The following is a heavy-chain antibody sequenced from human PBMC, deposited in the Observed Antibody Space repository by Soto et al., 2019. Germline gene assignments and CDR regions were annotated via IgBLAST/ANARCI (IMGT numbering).Heavy chain of an antibody. V-gene: IGHV1-69*13. CDR3: ARAPGHYYDSSGYYDI. J-gene: IGHJ3*02. Sequence: SVKVSCKASGYTFTSYGISCVRQAPGQGLEWMGGIIPIFGTANYAQKFQGRVTITADESTSTAYMELSSLRSEDTAVYYCARAPGHYYDSSGYYDIWGQGTMVTVSS. D-gene: IGHD3-22*01. CDR1: GYTFTSYG. CDR2: IIPIFGTA.